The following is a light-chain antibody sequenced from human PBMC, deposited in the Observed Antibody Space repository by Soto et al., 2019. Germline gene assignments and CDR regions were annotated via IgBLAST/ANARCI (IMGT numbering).Light chain of an antibody. Sequence: DIQMTQSPSSLSASVGDRVTITCRSSQNISRFLNWYQQKQGKAPNLLIYSVSSLRTGVPSRFSGSGPGTDFTLTISSLQPEDFATYFCQQSYGPPPTFGQGTKVEIK. CDR1: QNISRF. CDR3: QQSYGPPPT. V-gene: IGKV1-39*01. CDR2: SVS. J-gene: IGKJ1*01.